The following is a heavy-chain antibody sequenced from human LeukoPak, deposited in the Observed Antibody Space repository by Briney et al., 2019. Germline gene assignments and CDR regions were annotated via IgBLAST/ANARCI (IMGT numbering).Heavy chain of an antibody. V-gene: IGHV4-30-4*01. CDR3: ARGYSSSWMVWFDP. J-gene: IGHJ5*02. Sequence: SPSETLSLTCTVSGGSISSGDYYWSWIRQPPGKGLEWIVYIYYSGSTYYNPSLKSRVTISVDTSKNQFSLKLSSVTAADTAVYYCARGYSSSWMVWFDPWGQGTLVTVSS. D-gene: IGHD6-13*01. CDR2: IYYSGST. CDR1: GGSISSGDYY.